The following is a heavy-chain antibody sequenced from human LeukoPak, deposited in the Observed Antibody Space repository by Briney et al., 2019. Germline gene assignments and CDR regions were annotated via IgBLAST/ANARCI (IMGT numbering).Heavy chain of an antibody. V-gene: IGHV3-74*01. J-gene: IGHJ4*02. CDR1: GFTFSNYW. Sequence: PRGSLRLSCAASGFTFSNYWMHWVRQAPGKGLVWVSRINSDGSSTTYADSVTGQFTISSDNAKNTLYLQMSSRRAEDTAVYYCARGGVTGAPNYYWGQGTLVTVSS. D-gene: IGHD1-20*01. CDR2: INSDGSST. CDR3: ARGGVTGAPNYY.